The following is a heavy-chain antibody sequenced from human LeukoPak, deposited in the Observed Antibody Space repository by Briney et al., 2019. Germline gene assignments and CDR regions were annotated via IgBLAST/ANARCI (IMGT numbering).Heavy chain of an antibody. J-gene: IGHJ4*02. V-gene: IGHV3-21*01. Sequence: PGGSLRLSCAASGFTFSSYSMNWVRQAPGKGLEWVSSISSSSSYIYYADSVKGRFTISRDNAKNSLYLQMDSLRAENTAVYYCARAAAAGPFDYWGQGTLVTVSS. CDR3: ARAAAAGPFDY. CDR1: GFTFSSYS. D-gene: IGHD6-13*01. CDR2: ISSSSSYI.